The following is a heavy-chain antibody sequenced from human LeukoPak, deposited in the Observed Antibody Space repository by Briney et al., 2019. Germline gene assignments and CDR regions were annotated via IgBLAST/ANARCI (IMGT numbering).Heavy chain of an antibody. V-gene: IGHV4-39*07. CDR2: IYYSGNT. Sequence: SETLSLTCTVSGVSISSSNSYWGWIRQPPGKGLEWIGSIYYSGNTYYNASLKSRVTISVDTSKNQFSLKLTSVTAADTAVFYCARGPSGYNPFDYWGQGTLVTVSS. J-gene: IGHJ4*02. CDR3: ARGPSGYNPFDY. D-gene: IGHD3-22*01. CDR1: GVSISSSNSY.